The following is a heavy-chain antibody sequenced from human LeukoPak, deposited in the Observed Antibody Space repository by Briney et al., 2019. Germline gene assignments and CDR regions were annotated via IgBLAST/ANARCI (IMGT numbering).Heavy chain of an antibody. Sequence: SETLSLTCTVSGGSISSYYWSWIRQPAGKGLEWIGRIYTSGGTNYNPSLKSRVTMSVDTSKNQFSLKLSSVTAADTAVYYCARGISTAHYFDYWGQGTLVTVSS. V-gene: IGHV4-4*07. D-gene: IGHD2/OR15-2a*01. CDR2: IYTSGGT. CDR3: ARGISTAHYFDY. CDR1: GGSISSYY. J-gene: IGHJ4*02.